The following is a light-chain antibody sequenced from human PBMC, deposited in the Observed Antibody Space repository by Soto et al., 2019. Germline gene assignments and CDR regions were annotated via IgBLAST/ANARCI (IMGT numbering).Light chain of an antibody. Sequence: QSALTQPASVSGSPGQSITISCTGTGSDIGPYNYVSWYQQYPGKAPQLIMYEVTNRPSGVSNRFFGSKSGYTASLTISSLQADDEADYFCSSYTASGTFVVFGGGTKLTVL. CDR2: EVT. V-gene: IGLV2-14*01. CDR3: SSYTASGTFVV. CDR1: GSDIGPYNY. J-gene: IGLJ2*01.